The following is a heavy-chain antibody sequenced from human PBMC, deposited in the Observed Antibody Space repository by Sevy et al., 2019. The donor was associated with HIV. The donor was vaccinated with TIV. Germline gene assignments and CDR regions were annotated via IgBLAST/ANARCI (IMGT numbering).Heavy chain of an antibody. Sequence: ASVKVSCKASGYTFSNYGISWVRQAPEQGLEWMGWISAYNGNTNYAQKVQGRVTMTTDTSTSTAYMELRSLTSDDTAVYYCAKTGYSSGWYLYYFDLWGRGTLVTVSS. CDR2: ISAYNGNT. J-gene: IGHJ2*01. D-gene: IGHD6-19*01. CDR1: GYTFSNYG. CDR3: AKTGYSSGWYLYYFDL. V-gene: IGHV1-18*04.